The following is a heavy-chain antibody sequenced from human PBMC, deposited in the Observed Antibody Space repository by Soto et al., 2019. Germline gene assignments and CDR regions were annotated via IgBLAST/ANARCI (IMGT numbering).Heavy chain of an antibody. V-gene: IGHV1-3*01. CDR2: INAGNGNT. Sequence: GASVKVSCKASGYTFTSYGISWVRQAPGQRLEWMGWINAGNGNTKYSQKFQGRVTITRDTSASTAYMELSSLRSEDTAVYYCARPRHSGSYHYGMDVWGQGTTVTVSS. CDR3: ARPRHSGSYHYGMDV. J-gene: IGHJ6*02. CDR1: GYTFTSYG. D-gene: IGHD1-26*01.